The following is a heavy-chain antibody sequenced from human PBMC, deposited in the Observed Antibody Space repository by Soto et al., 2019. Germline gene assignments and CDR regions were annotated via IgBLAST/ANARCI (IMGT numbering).Heavy chain of an antibody. Sequence: LRLSCAASGFTFSGYAMSWVRQAPGKGLEWVSAISGSGGSTYYADSVKGRFTISRDNSKNTLYLQMNSLRAEDTAVYYCAKDTGEATSGYWGQGTLVTVSS. CDR3: AKDTGEATSGY. CDR1: GFTFSGYA. CDR2: ISGSGGST. V-gene: IGHV3-23*01. J-gene: IGHJ4*02. D-gene: IGHD5-12*01.